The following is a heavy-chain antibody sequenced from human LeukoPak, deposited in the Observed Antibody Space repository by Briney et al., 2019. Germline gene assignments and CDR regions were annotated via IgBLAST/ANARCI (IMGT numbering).Heavy chain of an antibody. CDR3: AKEGGDYGAEIDY. V-gene: IGHV3-30*02. D-gene: IGHD4-17*01. J-gene: IGHJ4*02. CDR1: GFTFSSYG. Sequence: GGSLRLSCAASGFTFSSYGMHWVRQAPGKGLEWVAFIRYDGSNKYYADSVKGRFTISRDNSKNTLYLQMNSLRAEDTAVYYCAKEGGDYGAEIDYWGQGTLVTVSS. CDR2: IRYDGSNK.